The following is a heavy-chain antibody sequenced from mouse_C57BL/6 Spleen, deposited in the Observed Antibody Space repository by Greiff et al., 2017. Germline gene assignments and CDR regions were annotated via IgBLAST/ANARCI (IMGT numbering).Heavy chain of an antibody. D-gene: IGHD2-4*01. CDR2: IYPGSGST. V-gene: IGHV1-55*01. Sequence: QVQLQQSGAELVKPGASVKMSCKASGYTFTSYWITWVKQRPGQGLEWLGDIYPGSGSTNYNEKFKSKATLTVDTSSSTAYMQLSSLTSEDSAVYYCARGADYDGVYYAMDYWGQGASVTVSS. J-gene: IGHJ4*01. CDR1: GYTFTSYW. CDR3: ARGADYDGVYYAMDY.